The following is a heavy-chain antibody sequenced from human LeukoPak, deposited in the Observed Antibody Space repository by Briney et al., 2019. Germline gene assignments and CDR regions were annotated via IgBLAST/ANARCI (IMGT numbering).Heavy chain of an antibody. CDR1: GGTFFSYA. CDR3: ASGYCSSTSCYMSGYYFDY. V-gene: IGHV1-69*13. J-gene: IGHJ4*02. CDR2: IIPLFGTA. Sequence: SVKVSCKASGGTFFSYAISWVRQAPGQGLEWMGGIIPLFGTANYAQKFQGRVTITADESTSTAYMELSSLRSEDTAVYYCASGYCSSTSCYMSGYYFDYWGQGTLVTVSS. D-gene: IGHD2-2*02.